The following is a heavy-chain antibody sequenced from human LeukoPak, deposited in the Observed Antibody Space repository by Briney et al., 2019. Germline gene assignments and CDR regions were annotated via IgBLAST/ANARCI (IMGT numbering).Heavy chain of an antibody. D-gene: IGHD2-2*01. J-gene: IGHJ4*02. CDR1: GFTFSSYS. V-gene: IGHV3-21*01. Sequence: GGSLRLSCAASGFTFSSYSMNWVRQAPGKGLEWVSSISSSSSYIYYADSVKGRFTISRDNAKNSLYLQMNCLRAEDTAVYYCARDTFPTGIVVVPAAMDFDYWGQGTLVTVSS. CDR3: ARDTFPTGIVVVPAAMDFDY. CDR2: ISSSSSYI.